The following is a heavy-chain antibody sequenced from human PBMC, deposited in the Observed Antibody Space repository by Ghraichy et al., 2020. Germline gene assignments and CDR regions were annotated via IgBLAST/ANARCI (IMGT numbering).Heavy chain of an antibody. J-gene: IGHJ6*02. V-gene: IGHV3-23*01. D-gene: IGHD3-10*01. CDR2: ISGSGGST. CDR1: GFTFSSYA. Sequence: GGSLRLSCAASGFTFSSYAMSWVRQAPGKGLEWVSAISGSGGSTYYADSVKGRFTISRDNSKNTLYLQMNSLRAEDTAVYYCAKDSPSTYGSGSYPSYYYYYGMDVWGQGTTVTVSS. CDR3: AKDSPSTYGSGSYPSYYYYYGMDV.